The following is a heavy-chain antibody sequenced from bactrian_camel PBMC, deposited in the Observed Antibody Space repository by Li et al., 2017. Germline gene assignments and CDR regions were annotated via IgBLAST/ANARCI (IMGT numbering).Heavy chain of an antibody. CDR1: GYTYNRNC. CDR3: AAGSRCYPFSF. V-gene: IGHV3S1*01. CDR2: IATGSGNT. J-gene: IGHJ6*01. Sequence: VQLVESGGGSVQAGGSLRLSCAASGYTYNRNCMAWFRQAPGKEREGVARIATGSGNTYYADSVKGRFTISKDNAKNTLYLRMDSLEPGDSAMYYCAAGSRCYPFSFWGQGTQVTGS.